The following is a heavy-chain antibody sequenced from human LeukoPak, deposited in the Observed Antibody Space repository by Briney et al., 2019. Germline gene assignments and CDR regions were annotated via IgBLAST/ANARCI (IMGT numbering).Heavy chain of an antibody. CDR1: GYTFTSYG. CDR2: ISAYNGNT. D-gene: IGHD3-22*01. CDR3: AGGYNYYDSSGYFRNDAFDI. V-gene: IGHV1-18*01. J-gene: IGHJ3*02. Sequence: ASVKVSCKASGYTFTSYGISWVRQAPGQGLEWMGWISAYNGNTNYAQKLQGRVTMTTDTSTSTAYMELRSLRSDDTAVYYCAGGYNYYDSSGYFRNDAFDIWGQGTMVTVSS.